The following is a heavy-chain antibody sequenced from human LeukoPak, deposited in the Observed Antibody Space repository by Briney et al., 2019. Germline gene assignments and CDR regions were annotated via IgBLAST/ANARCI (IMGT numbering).Heavy chain of an antibody. CDR3: ARRMVYAPYYFDY. J-gene: IGHJ4*02. CDR2: IYTSGST. Sequence: SETLSLTCTVSGGSISSGSYYWSWIRQPAGKGLEWIGRIYTSGSTNYNPSLKSRVTISVDTSKNQFSLKLSSVTAADTAVYYCARRMVYAPYYFDYWGQGTLVTVSS. D-gene: IGHD2-8*01. V-gene: IGHV4-61*02. CDR1: GGSISSGSYY.